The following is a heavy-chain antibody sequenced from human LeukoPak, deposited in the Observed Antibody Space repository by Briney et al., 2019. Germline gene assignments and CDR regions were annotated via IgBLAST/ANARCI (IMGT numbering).Heavy chain of an antibody. CDR2: IYYSGST. J-gene: IGHJ4*02. Sequence: PSETLSLTCTVSGDSISSYYWSWIRQPPGKGLEWIGYIYYSGSTNYNPSLKSRVTISVDTSKNQFSLKLSSVTAADTAVYYCARRCSGGSCYRAFDYWGQGTLVTVSS. V-gene: IGHV4-59*08. D-gene: IGHD2-15*01. CDR1: GDSISSYY. CDR3: ARRCSGGSCYRAFDY.